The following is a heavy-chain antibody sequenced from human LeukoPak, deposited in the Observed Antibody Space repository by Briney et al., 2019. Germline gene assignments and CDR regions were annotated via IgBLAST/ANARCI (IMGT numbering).Heavy chain of an antibody. CDR3: ARVVRGYDQFYYYYYMDV. D-gene: IGHD5-12*01. J-gene: IGHJ6*03. Sequence: GGSLRLSCAASGFTFSSYEMNWVRQAPGKGLEWVSYISSSGGTIYYADSVKGRFTISRDNAKNSLYLQMNSLRAEDTAVYYCARVVRGYDQFYYYYYMDVWGKGTTVTISS. V-gene: IGHV3-48*03. CDR1: GFTFSSYE. CDR2: ISSSGGTI.